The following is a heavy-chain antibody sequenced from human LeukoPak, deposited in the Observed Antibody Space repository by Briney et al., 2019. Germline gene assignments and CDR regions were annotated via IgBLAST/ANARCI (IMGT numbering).Heavy chain of an antibody. J-gene: IGHJ6*02. V-gene: IGHV1-3*01. CDR1: GYTFTSYA. CDR3: AAELGRPGTSGPMDV. Sequence: ASVKISCKASGYTFTSYAMHWVRQSPGQRLEWMGWINAGNGNTKYSQKFQGRVTITRDTAASTAYMELSSLRSEDTAVYYCAAELGRPGTSGPMDVWGQGTTVTVSS. D-gene: IGHD1-7*01. CDR2: INAGNGNT.